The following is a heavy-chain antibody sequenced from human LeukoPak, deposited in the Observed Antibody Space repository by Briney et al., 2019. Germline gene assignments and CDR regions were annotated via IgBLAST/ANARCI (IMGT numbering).Heavy chain of an antibody. CDR1: GFTFSSYA. D-gene: IGHD3-22*01. Sequence: GGSLRLSRAASGFTFSSYAMSWVRQAPGKGLEWASAISGSGGSTYYADSVKGRFTISRDNSKNTLYLQMNSLRAEDTAVYYCAKDLDYYDSSVPDYWGQGTLVTVS. CDR2: ISGSGGST. CDR3: AKDLDYYDSSVPDY. J-gene: IGHJ4*02. V-gene: IGHV3-23*01.